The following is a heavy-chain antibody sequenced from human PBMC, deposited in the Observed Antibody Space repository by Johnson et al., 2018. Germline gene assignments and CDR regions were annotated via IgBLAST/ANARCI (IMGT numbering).Heavy chain of an antibody. J-gene: IGHJ1*01. CDR2: ISYGGSSI. D-gene: IGHD3-22*01. CDR1: GFIFSRHD. Sequence: QVRLVQSGGGVVQPGRSLRLSCAASGFIFSRHDIHWVRPAPGKGLEWVAIISYGGSSIYYTDSVKGRFTISRDNSKNTLYLQMTSLRDEDTAVYYCARDWLGGFDSSGYYPEYFQHWGQGTLVTVSS. V-gene: IGHV3-30*03. CDR3: ARDWLGGFDSSGYYPEYFQH.